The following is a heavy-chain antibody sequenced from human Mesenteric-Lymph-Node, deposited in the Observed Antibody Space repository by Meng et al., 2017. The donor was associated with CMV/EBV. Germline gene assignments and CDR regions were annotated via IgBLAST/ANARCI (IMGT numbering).Heavy chain of an antibody. CDR2: IDYSGST. J-gene: IGHJ6*02. CDR3: AREVKGLWFGEPNYGMDV. V-gene: IGHV4-39*07. CDR1: GGSISSSSYY. D-gene: IGHD3-10*01. Sequence: SETLSLTCTVSGGSISSSSYYWGWIRQPPGKGLEWIGSIDYSGSTYYNPSLKSRVTISVDTSKNQFSLKLSSVTAADTAVYYCAREVKGLWFGEPNYGMDVWGQGTTVTVSS.